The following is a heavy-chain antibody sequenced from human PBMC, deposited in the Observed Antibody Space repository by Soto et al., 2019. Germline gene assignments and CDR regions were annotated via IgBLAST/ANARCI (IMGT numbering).Heavy chain of an antibody. CDR2: IWHDGTNK. CDR1: GFTFSSYG. D-gene: IGHD6-13*01. J-gene: IGHJ5*02. V-gene: IGHV3-33*01. CDR3: ATTIAA. Sequence: QVQLVESGGGVVQPGRSLRLSCAASGFTFSSYGMHWVRQAPGKGLEWVAVIWHDGTNKYYADSVKGRFTISRDNSKNTLYLQMNSLRAEVTAVYYCATTIAAWGQGTLVTVSS.